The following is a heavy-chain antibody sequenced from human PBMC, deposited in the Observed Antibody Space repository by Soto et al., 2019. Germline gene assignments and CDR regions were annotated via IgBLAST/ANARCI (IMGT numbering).Heavy chain of an antibody. V-gene: IGHV3-7*01. J-gene: IGHJ4*02. CDR3: ARDSNPYYYDSSGYPLGPA. Sequence: GSLRLSCEVSGFIFSRYWMSCVRQAPGKGLEWLANIKQDGSVKHYVDSVKGRFTISRDNSKNSLYLQMNSLRAEDTAVYYCARDSNPYYYDSSGYPLGPAWGQGTLVTVSS. CDR1: GFIFSRYW. D-gene: IGHD3-22*01. CDR2: IKQDGSVK.